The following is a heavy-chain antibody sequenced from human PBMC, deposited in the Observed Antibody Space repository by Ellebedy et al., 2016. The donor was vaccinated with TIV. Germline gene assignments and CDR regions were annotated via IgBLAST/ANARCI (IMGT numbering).Heavy chain of an antibody. J-gene: IGHJ5*01. V-gene: IGHV3-7*04. D-gene: IGHD3-10*01. CDR3: ARDYGLDS. Sequence: GRFTISRDNAKNSVYLQMSSLRAEDTAVYYCARDYGLDSWGQGTLVTVSS.